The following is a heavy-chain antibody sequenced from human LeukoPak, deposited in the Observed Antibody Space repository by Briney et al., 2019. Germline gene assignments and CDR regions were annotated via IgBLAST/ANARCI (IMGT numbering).Heavy chain of an antibody. D-gene: IGHD6-13*01. CDR1: GGSISSGDYY. Sequence: SETLSLTCTVSGGSISSGDYYWSWLRQPPGKGLEWIGYIYYSGSTYYNPSLKSRVTISVDTSKNQFSLKLSSVTAADTAVYYCAREGVTGYSTWGQGTLVTVSS. J-gene: IGHJ4*02. CDR3: AREGVTGYST. CDR2: IYYSGST. V-gene: IGHV4-30-4*01.